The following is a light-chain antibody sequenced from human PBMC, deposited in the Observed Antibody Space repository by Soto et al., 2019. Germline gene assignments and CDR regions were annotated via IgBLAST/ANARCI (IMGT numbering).Light chain of an antibody. J-gene: IGLJ1*01. Sequence: QSVLTQPASVSGSPGQSITISCTGTSGDVGTYNYVSWYLQHPGKAPKLMIYDVSNRPSGVSNRLSGSKSGNTASLTISGLQAEDEADYYCSSYSSSSTLDVFGTGTKLTVL. V-gene: IGLV2-14*01. CDR1: SGDVGTYNY. CDR2: DVS. CDR3: SSYSSSSTLDV.